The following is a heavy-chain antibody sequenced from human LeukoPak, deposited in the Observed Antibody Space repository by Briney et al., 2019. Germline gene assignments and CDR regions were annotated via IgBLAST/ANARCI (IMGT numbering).Heavy chain of an antibody. CDR1: GFTFSNYY. J-gene: IGHJ6*03. CDR3: ARGSSGWRGNYYYYYMDV. D-gene: IGHD6-19*01. V-gene: IGHV3-11*01. CDR2: ISSSGSTI. Sequence: AGSLRLSCAASGFTFSNYYMSWIRQAPGKGLEWVSYISSSGSTIYYADSVKGRFTISRDNAKNSLYLQMNSLRAEDTAVYYCARGSSGWRGNYYYYYMDVWGKGTTVTVSS.